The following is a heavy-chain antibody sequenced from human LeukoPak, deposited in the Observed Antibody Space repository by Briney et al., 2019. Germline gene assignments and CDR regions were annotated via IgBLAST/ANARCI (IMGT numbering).Heavy chain of an antibody. CDR1: GGSISSYY. J-gene: IGHJ3*02. CDR2: IYYSGST. CDR3: ARTEGRRAFDI. V-gene: IGHV4-59*08. Sequence: SETLSLTCTVSGGSISSYYWSWIRQPPGKGLEWIGYIYYSGSTNYNPSLKSRVTISVDTSKNQFSLKLSSVTAADTAVYYCARTEGRRAFDIWGQGTMVTVSS.